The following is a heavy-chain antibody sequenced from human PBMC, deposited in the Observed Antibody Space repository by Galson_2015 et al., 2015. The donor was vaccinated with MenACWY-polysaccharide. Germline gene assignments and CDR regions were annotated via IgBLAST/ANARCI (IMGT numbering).Heavy chain of an antibody. Sequence: SLRLSGAADEFAFGTYWMHWGRQVPGKGPVWVSRINSDETSTSYADSVKGRFSIYRDNAKCTLYLPINRLRAEDTAVYYCARCHYDLLSGYLHFYFGFDVCGQGTTVTVSS. CDR1: EFAFGTYW. CDR2: INSDETST. D-gene: IGHD3-3*01. V-gene: IGHV3-74*01. J-gene: IGHJ6*01. CDR3: ARCHYDLLSGYLHFYFGFDV.